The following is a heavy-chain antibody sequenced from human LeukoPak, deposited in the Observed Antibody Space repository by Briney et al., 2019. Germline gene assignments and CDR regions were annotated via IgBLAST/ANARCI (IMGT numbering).Heavy chain of an antibody. V-gene: IGHV3-53*01. CDR1: GFTVSSNY. CDR3: ARPTVTTGVDAFDI. Sequence: GGSLRLSCAASGFTVSSNYMSWVRQAPGKGLEWVSVIYSGGSTDYADSVKGRFTISRDNSKNTVYLQMNTLRAEDTAVYYCARPTVTTGVDAFDIWGQGTMVTVSS. CDR2: IYSGGST. D-gene: IGHD4-11*01. J-gene: IGHJ3*02.